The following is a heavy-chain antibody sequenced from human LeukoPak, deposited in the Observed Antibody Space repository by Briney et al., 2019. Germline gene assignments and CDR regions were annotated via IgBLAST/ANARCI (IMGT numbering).Heavy chain of an antibody. V-gene: IGHV3-48*02. CDR3: ARDQGRFLQWPHDY. D-gene: IGHD3-3*01. CDR1: GFTFSSYA. J-gene: IGHJ4*02. CDR2: ISSSSSTI. Sequence: GGSLRLSCVASGFTFSSYAMSWVRQAPGRGLEWVSYISSSSSTIYYVDSVKGRFTISRDNAKNSLYLQMNSLRDEDTAVYYCARDQGRFLQWPHDYWGQGTLVTVSS.